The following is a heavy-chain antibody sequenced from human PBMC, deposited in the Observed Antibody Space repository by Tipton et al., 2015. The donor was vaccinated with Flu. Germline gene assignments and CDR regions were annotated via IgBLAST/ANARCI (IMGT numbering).Heavy chain of an antibody. CDR3: ANAGATMIVVGLFDY. CDR2: ISGSGGST. J-gene: IGHJ4*02. Sequence: SLRLSCAASGFTFSSYAMSWVRQAPGKGLEWVPAISGSGGSTYYADSVKGRFTISRDNSKNTLYLQMNSLRAEDTAVYYCANAGATMIVVGLFDYWGQGTLVTVSS. V-gene: IGHV3-23*01. D-gene: IGHD3-22*01. CDR1: GFTFSSYA.